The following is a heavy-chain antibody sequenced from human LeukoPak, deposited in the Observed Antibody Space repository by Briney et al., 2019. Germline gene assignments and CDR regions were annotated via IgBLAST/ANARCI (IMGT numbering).Heavy chain of an antibody. CDR3: ARGRPIPYDYGAFDI. J-gene: IGHJ3*02. V-gene: IGHV1-46*01. Sequence: HGASVKVSCKASGYTFTSYHMLWVRQAPGQGLEWMGIINPSGGSTSYAQKFQGRVTMTRDTSTSTVYMELSSLRSEDTAVYYCARGRPIPYDYGAFDIWGQGTMVTVSS. D-gene: IGHD5-12*01. CDR2: INPSGGST. CDR1: GYTFTSYH.